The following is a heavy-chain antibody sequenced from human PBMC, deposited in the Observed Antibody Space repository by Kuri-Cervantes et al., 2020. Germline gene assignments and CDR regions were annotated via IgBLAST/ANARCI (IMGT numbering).Heavy chain of an antibody. D-gene: IGHD6-13*01. CDR1: GSTFDDYA. CDR2: ISNSGGTT. V-gene: IGHV3-23*01. CDR3: AKRRSYSRIFDY. Sequence: GGSLRLSCAASGSTFDDYAMHWVRQAPGQGLEWVSLISNSGGTTYYAGSVKGRFTISRDNSRNTLYLQMNSLRAEDTAVYYCAKRRSYSRIFDYWGQGTLVTVSS. J-gene: IGHJ4*02.